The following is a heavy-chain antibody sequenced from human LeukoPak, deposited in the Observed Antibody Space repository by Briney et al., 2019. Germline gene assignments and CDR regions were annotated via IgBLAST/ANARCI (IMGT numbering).Heavy chain of an antibody. V-gene: IGHV3-7*01. J-gene: IGHJ4*02. CDR3: ARTYYYDSSGYYYFDY. Sequence: GGSLRLSCAASGFNFGEFWMAWVRQTPGKGLEWVANIKQDGSEKFYVDSVKGRFTISRDNAKNTLYLQMNSLRAEDTAVYYCARTYYYDSSGYYYFDYWGQGTLVTVSS. CDR1: GFNFGEFW. CDR2: IKQDGSEK. D-gene: IGHD3-22*01.